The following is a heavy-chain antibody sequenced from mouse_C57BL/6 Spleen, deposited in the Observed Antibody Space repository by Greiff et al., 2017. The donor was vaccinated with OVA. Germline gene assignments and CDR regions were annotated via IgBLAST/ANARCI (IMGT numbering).Heavy chain of an antibody. CDR2: IYPYNGVS. J-gene: IGHJ1*03. V-gene: IGHV1-31*01. Sequence: EVQVVESGPELVKPGASVKISCKASGYSFTGYYMHWVKQSHGNILDWIGYIYPYNGVSSYNQKFKGKATLTVDKSSSTAYMELRSLTSEDSAVYYCARNWDGSSYWYFDVWGTGTTVTVSS. CDR3: ARNWDGSSYWYFDV. CDR1: GYSFTGYY. D-gene: IGHD1-1*01.